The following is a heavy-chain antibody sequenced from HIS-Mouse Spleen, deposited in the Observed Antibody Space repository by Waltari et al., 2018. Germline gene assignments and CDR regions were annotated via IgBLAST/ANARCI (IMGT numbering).Heavy chain of an antibody. CDR1: GYTFTGYY. CDR2: INPNSGGT. J-gene: IGHJ3*02. V-gene: IGHV1-2*02. Sequence: QVQLVQSGAEVKKPGASVKVSCKASGYTFTGYYMHWVRQAPGQGREWMGWINPNSGGTNYAQKFQGRVTMTRDTSISTAYMELSRLRSDDTAVYYCARSRPIAARPNPETPGAFDIWGQGTMVTVSS. D-gene: IGHD6-6*01. CDR3: ARSRPIAARPNPETPGAFDI.